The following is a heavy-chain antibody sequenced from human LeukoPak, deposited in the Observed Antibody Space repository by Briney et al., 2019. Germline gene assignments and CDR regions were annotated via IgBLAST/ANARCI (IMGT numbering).Heavy chain of an antibody. Sequence: ASVKVSCKASGYTFSSYYIHCVRQAPGQGLEWMGIINPSGGITNYAQKFQGRVAMTRDRSTSTVYMELSSLRSEDTAVYYCARSFLVHDAFDIWAKGQWSPSLQ. D-gene: IGHD2/OR15-2a*01. CDR1: GYTFSSYY. V-gene: IGHV1-46*01. CDR3: ARSFLVHDAFDI. CDR2: INPSGGIT. J-gene: IGHJ3*02.